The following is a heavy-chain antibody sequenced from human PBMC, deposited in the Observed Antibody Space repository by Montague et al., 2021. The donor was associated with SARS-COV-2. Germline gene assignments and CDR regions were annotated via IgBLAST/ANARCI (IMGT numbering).Heavy chain of an antibody. CDR3: ARGQVTIFGVLIMLPAAGALDI. D-gene: IGHD3-3*01. CDR2: INHSGST. V-gene: IGHV4-34*01. CDR1: DGSFSGYY. Sequence: SETLSLTCAVYDGSFSGYYWSWIRQPPGKGLEWIGEINHSGSTNYNPSLKSRVTISVDTSKNQFSLKLNSVSAADTAVYYCARGQVTIFGVLIMLPAAGALDIWGQGTMVTGSS. J-gene: IGHJ3*02.